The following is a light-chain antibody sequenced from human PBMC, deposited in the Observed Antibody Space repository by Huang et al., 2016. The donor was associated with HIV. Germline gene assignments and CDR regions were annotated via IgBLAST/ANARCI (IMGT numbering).Light chain of an antibody. CDR2: GAS. J-gene: IGKJ1*01. Sequence: EIVMTQSPGPLTVSPGERATLSCRASQSVSSNLAWYKQKPGQTPRLLIYGASTRATGIPARFSGSGSGTEFTLTISSLQSEDFGVYYCHQYTKWPSWTFGQGTKVEIK. V-gene: IGKV3-15*01. CDR1: QSVSSN. CDR3: HQYTKWPSWT.